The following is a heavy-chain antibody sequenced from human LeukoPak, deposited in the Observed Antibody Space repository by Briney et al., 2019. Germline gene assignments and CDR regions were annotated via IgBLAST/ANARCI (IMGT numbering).Heavy chain of an antibody. CDR3: ARDGELGIAFDY. J-gene: IGHJ4*02. Sequence: GGSLRLSCAASGFTFSSYAMSWVRQAPGKGLEWVSAISGSGGSTYYADSVKGRFTISRDNSKNTLYLQMNSLRAEDTAVYYCARDGELGIAFDYWGQGTLVTVSS. CDR2: ISGSGGST. V-gene: IGHV3-23*01. CDR1: GFTFSSYA. D-gene: IGHD7-27*01.